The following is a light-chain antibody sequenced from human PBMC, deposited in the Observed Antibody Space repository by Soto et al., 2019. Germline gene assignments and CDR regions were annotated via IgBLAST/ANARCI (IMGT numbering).Light chain of an antibody. Sequence: DIQLTQSPSFLSASVGDRVTITCRASQDIANYLAWYQQKPGKAPKFLIYATSTFQCGLPSRFSGSGSGTEFTLTISSLQPEDFATYYCQQVNSYPLTFGGGTKVEIK. J-gene: IGKJ4*01. CDR2: ATS. V-gene: IGKV1-9*01. CDR1: QDIANY. CDR3: QQVNSYPLT.